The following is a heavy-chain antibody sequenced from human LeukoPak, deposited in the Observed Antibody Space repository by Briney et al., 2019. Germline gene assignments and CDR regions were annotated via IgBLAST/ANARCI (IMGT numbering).Heavy chain of an antibody. CDR2: INHSGST. Sequence: SETLSLTCTVSGVSISSSNSYWGWIRQPPGKGLEWIGEINHSGSTNYNPSLKSRVTISVDTSKNQFSLKLSSVTAADTAVYYCARVRARSGTIFGVVITRAFDIWGQGTMVTVSS. V-gene: IGHV4-39*07. D-gene: IGHD3-3*01. CDR3: ARVRARSGTIFGVVITRAFDI. CDR1: GVSISSSNSY. J-gene: IGHJ3*02.